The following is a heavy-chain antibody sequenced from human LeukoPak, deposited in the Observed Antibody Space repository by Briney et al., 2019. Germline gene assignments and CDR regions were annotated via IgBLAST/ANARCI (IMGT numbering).Heavy chain of an antibody. J-gene: IGHJ4*02. CDR3: ARDANWNPPYYFDY. CDR1: GYTFTDYY. CDR2: INPSDGGT. Sequence: ASVKVSYKAAGYTFTDYYMHWVRQAPGQGLEWMGLINPSDGGTTYSKKFQGRVTMTRDTSTSTVYMELSSLRSEDTAVFYCARDANWNPPYYFDYWGQGTLVTVSS. V-gene: IGHV1-46*01. D-gene: IGHD1-20*01.